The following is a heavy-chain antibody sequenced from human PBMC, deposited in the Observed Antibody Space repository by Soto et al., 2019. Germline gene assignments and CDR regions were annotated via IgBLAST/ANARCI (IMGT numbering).Heavy chain of an antibody. V-gene: IGHV3-21*01. CDR3: VRESISGTGWFDP. Sequence: PGGSRRLSCAASGFSFSDYSMNWVRQATGKRLEWVSSIDSSSVYIYYADSLKGRFTISRDNAKNSLYLQMNSLRAEDTAVYYCVRESISGTGWFDPWGQGTLVTVSS. D-gene: IGHD1-20*01. CDR2: IDSSSVYI. CDR1: GFSFSDYS. J-gene: IGHJ5*02.